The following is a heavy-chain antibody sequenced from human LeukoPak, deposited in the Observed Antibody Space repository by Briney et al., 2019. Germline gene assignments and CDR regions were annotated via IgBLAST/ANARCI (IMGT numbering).Heavy chain of an antibody. D-gene: IGHD5-24*01. CDR2: ISGDGRGT. V-gene: IGHV3-43*02. CDR1: GFTFQTYA. J-gene: IGHJ4*02. CDR3: AKTTRWLDSKAIFDY. Sequence: GGSLRLSCAASGFTFQTYAMHWVRQTPGKGLEWVSLISGDGRGTDYADSVKGRFTISRDNSRNSLYLEMHSLSPEDTALYYCAKTTRWLDSKAIFDYWGQGTLVSVSS.